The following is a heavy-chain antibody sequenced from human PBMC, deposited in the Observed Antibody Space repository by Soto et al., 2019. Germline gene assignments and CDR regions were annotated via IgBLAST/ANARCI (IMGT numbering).Heavy chain of an antibody. J-gene: IGHJ4*02. CDR3: ASRKSSPYFDY. V-gene: IGHV4-59*08. Sequence: SETLSLTCTVSGGSISSYYWSWIRQPPGKGLEWIGFIFYSGFTYYNPSLKSRVTISVDTSKNQFSLKLSSVTAADTAVYYCASRKSSPYFDYWGQGTLVTVSS. CDR2: IFYSGFT. CDR1: GGSISSYY. D-gene: IGHD3-10*01.